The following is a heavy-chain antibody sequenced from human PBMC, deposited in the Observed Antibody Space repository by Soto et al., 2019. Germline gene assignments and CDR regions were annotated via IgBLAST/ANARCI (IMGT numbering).Heavy chain of an antibody. CDR3: ATEGAKTTWNFDY. CDR1: GFTFGSCG. D-gene: IGHD1-1*01. V-gene: IGHV3-23*01. CDR2: VSPHGANT. Sequence: GGSLRLSCVASGFTFGSCGMNWVRQAPGKGLEWVAGVSPHGANTYYADSVRGRFIISRDDSRNTVSLDMNSLRGDDSAVYYCATEGAKTTWNFDYWGQGAVVTVSS. J-gene: IGHJ4*02.